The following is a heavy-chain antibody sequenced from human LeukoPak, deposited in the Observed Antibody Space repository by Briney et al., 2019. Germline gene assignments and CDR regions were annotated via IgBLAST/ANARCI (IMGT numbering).Heavy chain of an antibody. Sequence: PSETLSLTCTVSGVSISSSRYYWGGIRQPPGKGLGWIGSLYHSGSTHYNPSLKSLVTISVDTPKNQFSLKLDSVSAPDLALYFRARDVFDDILTYAFDIWGQGTMVTVSS. D-gene: IGHD3-9*01. V-gene: IGHV4-39*07. CDR1: GVSISSSRYY. CDR2: LYHSGST. CDR3: ARDVFDDILTYAFDI. J-gene: IGHJ3*02.